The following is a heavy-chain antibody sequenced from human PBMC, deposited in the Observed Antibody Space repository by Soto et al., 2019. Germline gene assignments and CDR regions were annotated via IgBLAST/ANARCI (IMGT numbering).Heavy chain of an antibody. CDR1: DFTFSNAW. J-gene: IGHJ3*02. CDR3: TTGPAYCSGGSCYYGWGDDAFDI. CDR2: IKSKTDGGTT. Sequence: AGSLRLSCAASDFTFSNAWINWVSQAPRKGLEWVGRIKSKTDGGTTDYAAPVKGRFTISRDDSKNTLYLQMNSLKTEDTAVYYCTTGPAYCSGGSCYYGWGDDAFDIWGQGTMVTVSS. V-gene: IGHV3-15*07. D-gene: IGHD2-15*01.